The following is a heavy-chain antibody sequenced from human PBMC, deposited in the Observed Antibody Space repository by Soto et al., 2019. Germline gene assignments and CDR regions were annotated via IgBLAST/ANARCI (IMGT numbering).Heavy chain of an antibody. CDR1: GFTFSSYG. Sequence: QVQLVESGGGVVQPGRSPRLSCAASGFTFSSYGMHWVRQAPGKGLEWVAVISYDGSNKYYADSVKGRFTISRDNSKNTLYLQMNSLRAEDTAVYYCAKDHYYGSDLYYYYGMDVWGQGTTVTVSS. CDR2: ISYDGSNK. D-gene: IGHD3-10*01. V-gene: IGHV3-30*18. CDR3: AKDHYYGSDLYYYYGMDV. J-gene: IGHJ6*02.